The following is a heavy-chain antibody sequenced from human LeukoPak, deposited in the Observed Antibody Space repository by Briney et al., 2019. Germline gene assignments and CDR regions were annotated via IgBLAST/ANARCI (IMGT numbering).Heavy chain of an antibody. CDR3: AREVGVVGFDP. CDR2: IIPIFGTA. V-gene: IGHV1-69*13. J-gene: IGHJ5*02. Sequence: ASVKVSCKASGGTFSSYAISWVRQAPGQGLEWMGGIIPIFGTANYAQKFQGRVTITADEATSTAYMELSSLRSEDTAVYYCAREVGVVGFDPWGQGTLVTVSS. CDR1: GGTFSSYA. D-gene: IGHD3-3*01.